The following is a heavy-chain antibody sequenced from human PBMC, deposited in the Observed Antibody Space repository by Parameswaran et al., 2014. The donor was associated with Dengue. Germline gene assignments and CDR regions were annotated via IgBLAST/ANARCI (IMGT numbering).Heavy chain of an antibody. Sequence: GSLRLSCAASGFTFSSYAMSWVRQAPGKGLEWVSAISGSGGSTYYADSVKGRFTISRDNSKNTLYLQMNSLRAEDTAVYYCARGPLNTFLEWLLSPPFDYWGQGTLVTVSS. D-gene: IGHD3-3*01. CDR1: GFTFSSYA. CDR2: ISGSGGST. J-gene: IGHJ4*02. CDR3: ARGPLNTFLEWLLSPPFDY. V-gene: IGHV3-23*01.